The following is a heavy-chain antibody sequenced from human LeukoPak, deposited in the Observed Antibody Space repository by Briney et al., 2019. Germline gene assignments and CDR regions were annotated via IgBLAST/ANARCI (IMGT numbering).Heavy chain of an antibody. CDR3: ARGTPNDYGDYSDF. V-gene: IGHV3-7*03. CDR1: GFTFSSYW. J-gene: IGHJ4*02. CDR2: IKQDGSDK. D-gene: IGHD4-17*01. Sequence: GGSLRLSCAASGFTFSSYWMSWVRQAPGKGLEWVANIKQDGSDKYYVDSVKGRFTISTDNAKSSLYLQMNSLRTEDTAVYSCARGTPNDYGDYSDFWGQGTLVTVSS.